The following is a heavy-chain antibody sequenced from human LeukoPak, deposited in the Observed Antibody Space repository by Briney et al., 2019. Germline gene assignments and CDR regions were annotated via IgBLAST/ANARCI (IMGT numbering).Heavy chain of an antibody. D-gene: IGHD4-11*01. CDR1: GYTFTSYD. V-gene: IGHV1-8*01. CDR3: ATYDYSNYYYYYGMDV. Sequence: ASVTVSCTASGYTFTSYDINWVRQATGQGLEWMGLMNPNSGNTGYAQKFQGRVTMTRNTSISTAYMELSSLRSEDTAVYYCATYDYSNYYYYYGMDVWGQGTTVTVSS. CDR2: MNPNSGNT. J-gene: IGHJ6*02.